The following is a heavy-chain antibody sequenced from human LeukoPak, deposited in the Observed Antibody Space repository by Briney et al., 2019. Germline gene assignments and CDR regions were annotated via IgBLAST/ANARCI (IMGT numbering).Heavy chain of an antibody. CDR1: GGSFSGYY. CDR2: INHSGST. J-gene: IGHJ6*03. CDR3: ARLSLHYYYYYMDV. Sequence: NTSETLSLTCAVYGGSFSGYYWSWIRQPPGKGLEWIGEINHSGSTNYNPSLKSRVTISVDTSKNQFSLKLSSVTAADTAVYYCARLSLHYYYYYMDVWGKGTTVTVSS. V-gene: IGHV4-34*01.